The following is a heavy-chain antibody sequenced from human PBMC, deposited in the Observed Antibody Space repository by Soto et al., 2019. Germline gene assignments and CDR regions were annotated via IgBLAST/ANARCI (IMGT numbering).Heavy chain of an antibody. CDR1: GFTVSSNY. CDR2: IYSGGST. Sequence: EVQLVESGGGLVQPGGSLRLSCAASGFTVSSNYMSWVRQAPGKGLEWVSVIYSGGSTYYADSVKGRFTISRDNSKNPLYLQMNSLRAEDTAVYYCARTAQPRTRCDGVGCSRDYWGQGTLVTVSS. D-gene: IGHD2-21*01. J-gene: IGHJ4*02. CDR3: ARTAQPRTRCDGVGCSRDY. V-gene: IGHV3-66*01.